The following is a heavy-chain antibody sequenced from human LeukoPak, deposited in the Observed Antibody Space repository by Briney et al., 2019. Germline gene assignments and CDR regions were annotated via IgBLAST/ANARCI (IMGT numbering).Heavy chain of an antibody. V-gene: IGHV3-23*01. CDR1: GFTFSSCA. J-gene: IGHJ4*02. Sequence: GGSLRLSCAASGFTFSSCAMSWVRQALGKGLEWVSAISGSGGSTYYADSVKGRFTISRDNSKNTLYLQMNSLRAEDTAVYYCAKDPTDFDSSGQTYFDYWGQGTLVTASS. CDR2: ISGSGGST. CDR3: AKDPTDFDSSGQTYFDY. D-gene: IGHD3-22*01.